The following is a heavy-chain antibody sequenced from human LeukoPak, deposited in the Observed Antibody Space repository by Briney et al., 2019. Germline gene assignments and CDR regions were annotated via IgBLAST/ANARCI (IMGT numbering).Heavy chain of an antibody. CDR3: ARVGGSVAGTYFDY. D-gene: IGHD6-19*01. J-gene: IGHJ4*02. CDR1: GGSISSGSYC. V-gene: IGHV4-61*02. Sequence: SETLSLTCTVSGGSISSGSYCWSWIRQPAGKGLEWIGRIYTSGSTNYNPSLKSRVTISVDTSKNQFSLKLSSVTAADTAVYYRARVGGSVAGTYFDYWGQGTLVTVSS. CDR2: IYTSGST.